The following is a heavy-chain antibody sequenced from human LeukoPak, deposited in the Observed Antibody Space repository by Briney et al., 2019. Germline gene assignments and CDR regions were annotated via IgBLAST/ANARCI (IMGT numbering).Heavy chain of an antibody. D-gene: IGHD3-10*01. Sequence: KPSETLSLTCAVYGGSFSGYYWSWIRQPPGNGLEWIGEINHSGSTNYNPSLKSRVTISLDTSRNQFSLKLNSVTAADTAVYYCAKSNGYGLVDIWGQGTMVTVSS. CDR3: AKSNGYGLVDI. V-gene: IGHV4-34*01. CDR1: GGSFSGYY. J-gene: IGHJ3*02. CDR2: INHSGST.